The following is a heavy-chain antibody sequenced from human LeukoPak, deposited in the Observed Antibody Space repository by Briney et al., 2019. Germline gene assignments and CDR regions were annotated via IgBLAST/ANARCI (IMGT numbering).Heavy chain of an antibody. V-gene: IGHV3-23*01. CDR1: GFTFSSYA. CDR2: ISGSGGST. CDR3: AKDRGVVVVAATPGYWFDP. J-gene: IGHJ5*02. D-gene: IGHD2-15*01. Sequence: GGSLRLSCAASGFTFSSYAMSWVRQAPGKGLDWVSAISGSGGSTYYADSVKGRFTISRDNSKNTLYLQMNSLRAEDTAVYYCAKDRGVVVVAATPGYWFDPWGQGTLVTVSS.